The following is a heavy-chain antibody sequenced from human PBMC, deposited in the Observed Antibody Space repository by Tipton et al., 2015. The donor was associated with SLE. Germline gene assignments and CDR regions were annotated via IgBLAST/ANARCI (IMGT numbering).Heavy chain of an antibody. CDR1: GGSISSGGYY. J-gene: IGHJ4*02. Sequence: TLSLTCTVSGGSISSGGYYWSWIRPHPGKGLEWVGYIYYSGSTYYNPSLKSRVTISVDTSKNQFSRKLSSVTAADTAVYYCARDYGSVVQGVIRYFDYWGQGTLVTVSS. CDR3: ARDYGSVVQGVIRYFDY. V-gene: IGHV4-31*03. D-gene: IGHD3-10*01. CDR2: IYYSGST.